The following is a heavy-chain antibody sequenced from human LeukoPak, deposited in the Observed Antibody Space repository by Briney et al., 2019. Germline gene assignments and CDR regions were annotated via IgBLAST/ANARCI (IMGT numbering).Heavy chain of an antibody. J-gene: IGHJ6*03. CDR2: ISVYNGNT. CDR1: GYTFTSYG. Sequence: GASVKVSCKASGYTFTSYGISWVRQAPGQGLEWMGWISVYNGNTNYAQKLQGRVTMTTDTSTSTAYMELRSLRSDDTAVYYCARGEGITGTNYYYYYMDVWGKGTTVTVSS. CDR3: ARGEGITGTNYYYYYMDV. V-gene: IGHV1-18*01. D-gene: IGHD1/OR15-1a*01.